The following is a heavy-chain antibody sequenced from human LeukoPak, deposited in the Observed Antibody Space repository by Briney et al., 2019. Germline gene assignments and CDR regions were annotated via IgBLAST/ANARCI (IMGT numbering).Heavy chain of an antibody. J-gene: IGHJ4*02. CDR2: IRYDGSNK. CDR3: AKEYSGSMYYFDY. CDR1: GLTFSSYG. Sequence: GESLKISCAASGLTFSSYGMHWVRQAPGKGLEWVAFIRYDGSNKQYADSVKGRFTISRDNSKNTLYLQMNSLRAEDTALYYCAKEYSGSMYYFDYWGQGTLVTVSS. V-gene: IGHV3-30*02. D-gene: IGHD1-26*01.